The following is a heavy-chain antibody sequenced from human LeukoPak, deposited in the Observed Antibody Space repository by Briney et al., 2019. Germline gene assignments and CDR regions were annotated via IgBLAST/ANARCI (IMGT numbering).Heavy chain of an antibody. V-gene: IGHV3-64*01. CDR2: ISSNGGST. J-gene: IGHJ4*02. D-gene: IGHD3-22*01. Sequence: GGSLRLSCAASGFTFSSYAMHWVRQAPGKGLEYVSAISSNGGSTYYANSVKGRFTISRDNSKNTLHLQMGSLRAEDMAVYYCARGYYDSSGSLLYWGQGTLVTVSS. CDR1: GFTFSSYA. CDR3: ARGYYDSSGSLLY.